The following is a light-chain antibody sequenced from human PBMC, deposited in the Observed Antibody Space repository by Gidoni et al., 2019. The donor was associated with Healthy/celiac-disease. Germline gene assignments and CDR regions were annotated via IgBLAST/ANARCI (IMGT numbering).Light chain of an antibody. J-gene: IGKJ2*01. Sequence: QMTQSPSSLSASVGDRVTITCQASQDISNYLNWYQQKPGKAPKLLIYDASNLETGVPSRFSGSGSGTDFTFTISSLQPEDIATYYCQQYDNLPYTFXQXTKLEIK. CDR3: QQYDNLPYT. CDR2: DAS. CDR1: QDISNY. V-gene: IGKV1-33*01.